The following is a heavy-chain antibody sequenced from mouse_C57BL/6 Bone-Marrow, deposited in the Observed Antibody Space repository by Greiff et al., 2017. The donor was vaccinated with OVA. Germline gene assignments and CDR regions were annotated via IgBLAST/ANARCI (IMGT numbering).Heavy chain of an antibody. Sequence: EVQLQQSGAELVRPGASVKLSCTASGFTIKDDYMHWVKQRPEQGLEWIGWLDPANGDTAYASKFQGKATITADTSSNTAYLQLSSLTSEDTAVYYCTTLRYYGSPDYWGKGTTLTVSS. CDR2: LDPANGDT. J-gene: IGHJ2*01. CDR1: GFTIKDDY. D-gene: IGHD1-1*01. CDR3: TTLRYYGSPDY. V-gene: IGHV14-4*01.